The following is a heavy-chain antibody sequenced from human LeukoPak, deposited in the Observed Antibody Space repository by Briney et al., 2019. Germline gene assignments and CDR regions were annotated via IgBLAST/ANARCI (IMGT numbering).Heavy chain of an antibody. CDR2: ISGTGGRT. CDR1: VFSFSSYP. J-gene: IGHJ1*01. CDR3: AKGPYSDSSEWFQY. Sequence: GGSLRLSCAPSVFSFSSYPMVWLRQAPGKGLEWVSSISGTGGRTYYADSVKGRFTISRDNSRNTLSLQMNSLRVEDTAVYFCAKGPYSDSSEWFQYWGQGTLVTVSS. D-gene: IGHD6-13*01. V-gene: IGHV3-23*01.